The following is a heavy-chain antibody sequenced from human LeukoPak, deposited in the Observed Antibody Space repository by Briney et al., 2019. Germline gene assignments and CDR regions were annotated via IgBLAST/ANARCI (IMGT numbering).Heavy chain of an antibody. J-gene: IGHJ4*02. CDR2: INHSGSA. D-gene: IGHD4-11*01. Sequence: SETLSLTCGLFGRSIIGYHWNWIRQSPGKGLEWIVEINHSGSANYNPSFKSRVTISLDTSKNQFSLELRSVTAADTAVYYCARDPTTVVSVPYYFDDWGQGTLVTVSS. V-gene: IGHV4-34*01. CDR3: ARDPTTVVSVPYYFDD. CDR1: GRSIIGYH.